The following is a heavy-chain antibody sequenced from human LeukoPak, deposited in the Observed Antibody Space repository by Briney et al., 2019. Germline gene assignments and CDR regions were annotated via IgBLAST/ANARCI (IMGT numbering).Heavy chain of an antibody. CDR1: GFTFSSYA. D-gene: IGHD3-10*01. CDR2: ISGSGGST. V-gene: IGHV3-23*01. J-gene: IGHJ3*02. Sequence: PGGSLRLSCAASGFTFSSYAMSWVRQAPGKGLEWVSAISGSGGSTYYADSVKGRFTISRDNSKNTLYLQMNSLRAEDTAVYYCANYGSGSYYNDAFDIWGQGTMVTVSS. CDR3: ANYGSGSYYNDAFDI.